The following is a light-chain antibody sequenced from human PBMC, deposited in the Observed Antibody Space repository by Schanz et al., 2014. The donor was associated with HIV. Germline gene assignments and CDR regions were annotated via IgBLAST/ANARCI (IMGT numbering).Light chain of an antibody. CDR1: SSNIGSNT. Sequence: QSVLNQAPSASGTPGQRVTISCSGSSSNIGSNTVNWYQQLPGTAPKLLIYRNNQRPSGAPDRFSGSKSGSSASLAISGLQAEDEGDYYCQSYGSSLSTYVIFGGGTKVTV. V-gene: IGLV1-44*01. J-gene: IGLJ2*01. CDR3: QSYGSSLSTYVI. CDR2: RNN.